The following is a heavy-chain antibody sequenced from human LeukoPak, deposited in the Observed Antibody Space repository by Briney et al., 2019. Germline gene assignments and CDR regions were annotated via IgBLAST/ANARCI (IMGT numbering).Heavy chain of an antibody. V-gene: IGHV4-59*08. CDR1: GGSISSYY. CDR3: ARRGVVVVAAIFDY. Sequence: SETLSLTCTVSGGSISSYYWSWIRQPPGKGLEWIGYIYYSGSTNYNPSLKSRVTISVDTSKNQFSLKLSSVTAADTAVYYCARRGVVVVAAIFDYWGQGTLVTVSS. CDR2: IYYSGST. J-gene: IGHJ4*02. D-gene: IGHD2-15*01.